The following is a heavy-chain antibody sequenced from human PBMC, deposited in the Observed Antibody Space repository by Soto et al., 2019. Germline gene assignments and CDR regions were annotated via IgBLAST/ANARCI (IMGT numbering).Heavy chain of an antibody. CDR3: ARQIYDSDTGPNFQYYFDS. CDR1: GYSFAGYW. Sequence: SLKISCKGSGYSFAGYWITWVRQKPGKGLEWMGRIDPSDSQTYYSPSFRGHVTISVTKSITAVFLQWSSLRASDTAMYYCARQIYDSDTGPNFQYYFDSWGQGTPVTVSS. V-gene: IGHV5-10-1*01. D-gene: IGHD3-22*01. J-gene: IGHJ4*02. CDR2: IDPSDSQT.